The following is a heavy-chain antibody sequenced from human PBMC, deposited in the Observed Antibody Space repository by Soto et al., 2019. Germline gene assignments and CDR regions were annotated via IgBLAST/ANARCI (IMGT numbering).Heavy chain of an antibody. CDR2: IYHSGST. D-gene: IGHD3-10*01. J-gene: IGHJ5*02. V-gene: IGHV4-30-2*01. CDR1: GDSISSGGYS. CDR3: ARDQRDGWWFDP. Sequence: QLQLQESGSGLVKPSQTLSLTCVVSGDSISSGGYSWNWIRQPPGKGLEWIGYIYHSGSTLYNPSLKRRVTISVDKSNNHFSLNLRSVTAADTAVYYCARDQRDGWWFDPWGQGTLVTVSS.